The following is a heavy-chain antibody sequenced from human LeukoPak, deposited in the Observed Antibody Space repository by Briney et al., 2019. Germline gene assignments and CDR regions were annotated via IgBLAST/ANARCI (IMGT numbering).Heavy chain of an antibody. CDR1: GFTFNIYA. CDR3: AKEVVVLAANFDDFHI. J-gene: IGHJ3*02. CDR2: ISCSGDST. V-gene: IGHV3-23*01. Sequence: PGGSLRLSCAASGFTFNIYAMSWVRQAPGKGLEWVSAISCSGDSTYYADSVKGRFTISRDNFKHTLYLQMNSLRAEDTAVYYCAKEVVVLAANFDDFHIWGKGTMVTVSS. D-gene: IGHD2-15*01.